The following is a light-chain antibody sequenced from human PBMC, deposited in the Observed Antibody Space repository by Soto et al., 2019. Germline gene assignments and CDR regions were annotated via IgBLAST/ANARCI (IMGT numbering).Light chain of an antibody. CDR1: HSVLSSSDNQNY. CDR3: QQYHSDPIT. V-gene: IGKV4-1*01. Sequence: DFVMTQSPDSLAVSLGERATINCKSGHSVLSSSDNQNYLAWFQQKPGQPPKLIMYWASTRKSGVPDRFSGGGSGTDFTLTSSSLQAEDVAVYYCQQYHSDPITFGQGTRLEIK. CDR2: WAS. J-gene: IGKJ5*01.